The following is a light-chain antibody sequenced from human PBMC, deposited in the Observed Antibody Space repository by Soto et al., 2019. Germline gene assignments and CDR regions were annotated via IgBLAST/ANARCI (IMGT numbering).Light chain of an antibody. CDR1: SSDVGGYNY. CDR3: SSYTSSSTLVV. J-gene: IGLJ2*01. Sequence: QSALTQPASVSGSPGQSITISCTGTSSDVGGYNYVSWYQQHPGKAPKLMIYDVSNRPSGVSNRFSGSKSGNTASLTISGXXXEDEADYYCSSYTSSSTLVVFGGGTQLTVL. CDR2: DVS. V-gene: IGLV2-14*01.